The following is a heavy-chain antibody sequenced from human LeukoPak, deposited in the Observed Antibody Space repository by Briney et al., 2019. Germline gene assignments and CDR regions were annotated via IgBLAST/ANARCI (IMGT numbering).Heavy chain of an antibody. CDR3: ARDRALRAVVGSFDY. V-gene: IGHV1-46*01. Sequence: ASVKVSCKASGYTFTSYYIHWVRQAPGQGLEWMGIINPSGGSTSYAQKFQGRVTMTRDTSTSTVYMELSSLTSEDTAVYYCARDRALRAVVGSFDYWGQGTLVIVSS. CDR2: INPSGGST. J-gene: IGHJ4*02. D-gene: IGHD4-23*01. CDR1: GYTFTSYY.